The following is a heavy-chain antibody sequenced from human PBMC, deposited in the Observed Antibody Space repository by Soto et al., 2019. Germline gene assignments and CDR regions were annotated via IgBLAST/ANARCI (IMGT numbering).Heavy chain of an antibody. D-gene: IGHD1-7*01. V-gene: IGHV4-4*02. J-gene: IGHJ6*02. CDR3: ARSFAGNLYGMDV. CDR1: GASISSGNW. CDR2: IHLGGST. Sequence: QVQLQESGPGLVKPSETLSLTCAVSGASISSGNWWSWIRQTPGKGLQWIGEIHLGGSTNYNPSLNSRVAISLDTSKNQCALRLSSVTAADTAVYYCARSFAGNLYGMDVWGQGTTVAVSS.